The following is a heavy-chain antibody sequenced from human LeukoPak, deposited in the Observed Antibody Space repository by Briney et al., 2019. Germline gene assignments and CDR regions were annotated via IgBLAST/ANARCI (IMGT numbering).Heavy chain of an antibody. D-gene: IGHD3-22*01. Sequence: PGGSLRLSCAASGFTFSSYAMHWVRQAPGKGLEWVAVISYDGSNKYYADFVKGRFTISRDNSKNTLYLQMNSLRAEDTAVYYCARDIGVRDSSGPDYWGQGTLVTVSS. CDR2: ISYDGSNK. V-gene: IGHV3-30-3*01. CDR3: ARDIGVRDSSGPDY. J-gene: IGHJ4*02. CDR1: GFTFSSYA.